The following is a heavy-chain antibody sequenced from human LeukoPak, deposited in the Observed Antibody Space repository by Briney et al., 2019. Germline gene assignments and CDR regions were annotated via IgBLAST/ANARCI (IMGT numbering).Heavy chain of an antibody. CDR1: GYTFTGYY. V-gene: IGHV1-2*02. Sequence: ASVKDSCQASGYTFTGYYMHWVRQAPGQGLEGMGWINPNSGGTNYAQKFQGRVTMTRDTSISTAYMDLSRLRSDDTAVYYCARDLYCGGDCYYLPWGQGTLVTVSS. D-gene: IGHD2-21*01. CDR3: ARDLYCGGDCYYLP. J-gene: IGHJ5*02. CDR2: INPNSGGT.